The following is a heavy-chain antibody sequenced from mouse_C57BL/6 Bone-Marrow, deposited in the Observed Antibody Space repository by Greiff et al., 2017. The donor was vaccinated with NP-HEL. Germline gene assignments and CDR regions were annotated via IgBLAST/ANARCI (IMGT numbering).Heavy chain of an antibody. CDR3: ARDARRGMPAWFAY. CDR2: INPTYGTT. J-gene: IGHJ3*01. D-gene: IGHD3-1*01. CDR1: GYSFTDYN. Sequence: EVKLQESGPELVKPGASVKISCKASGYSFTDYNMNWVKQSNGKSLEWIGVINPTYGTTSYNQKFKGKATLTVDQSSSTAYMQLNSLTSEDSAVYYCARDARRGMPAWFAYWGQGTLVTVTA. V-gene: IGHV1-39*01.